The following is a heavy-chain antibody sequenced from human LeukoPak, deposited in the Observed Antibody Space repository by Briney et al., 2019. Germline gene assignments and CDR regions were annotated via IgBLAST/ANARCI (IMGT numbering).Heavy chain of an antibody. V-gene: IGHV3-7*01. CDR3: ARDLPYDGYYYMDV. D-gene: IGHD2-21*01. J-gene: IGHJ6*03. CDR2: IKQDGSEK. CDR1: GFTFSSYW. Sequence: GGSLRLSCAASGFTFSSYWMSWVRQAPGKGLEWVASIKQDGSEKYYVDSVKGRFTISRDNAKNSLYLQMNSLRAEDTAVYYCARDLPYDGYYYMDVWGKGTTVTVSS.